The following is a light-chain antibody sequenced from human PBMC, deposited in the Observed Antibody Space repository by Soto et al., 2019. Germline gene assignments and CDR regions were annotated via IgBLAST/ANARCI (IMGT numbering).Light chain of an antibody. CDR1: KSLNSH. Sequence: EIVLTQSPSTLSLSPGERATLSCTAIKSLNSHLAWHQQKPGLPPRLLIYGASTRATGIPARFSGSGSGTELTLTISSLQSEDVAVYYCQQYYSTLFTFGHGTKVDIK. J-gene: IGKJ3*01. CDR2: GAS. V-gene: IGKV3-15*01. CDR3: QQYYSTLFT.